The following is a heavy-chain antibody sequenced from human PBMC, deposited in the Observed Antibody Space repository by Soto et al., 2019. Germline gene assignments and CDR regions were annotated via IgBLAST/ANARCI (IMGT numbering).Heavy chain of an antibody. CDR3: ARESAWFRELFGWFDP. J-gene: IGHJ5*02. CDR1: EFTFNRFT. V-gene: IGHV3-48*01. CDR2: ISSSSTSI. Sequence: GGSLRLSCAASEFTFNRFTMYWVRQAPGKGLEWLSYISSSSTSIYYADSVKGRFTISRDNAKNSVYLQMNSLRVEDTAVYYCARESAWFRELFGWFDPWGEGT. D-gene: IGHD3-10*01.